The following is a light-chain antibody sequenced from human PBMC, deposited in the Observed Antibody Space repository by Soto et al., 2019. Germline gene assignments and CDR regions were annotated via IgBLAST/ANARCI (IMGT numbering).Light chain of an antibody. J-gene: IGKJ1*01. CDR1: QSVSNNY. CDR2: GAS. Sequence: EIVLTQSPGTLSLSPGERATLSCRASQSVSNNYLAWYQQKPGQAPRLLIYGASNSATGIPDRFSGSGSGTAFTLTSSRLEAEDVEVYYCQQYGSSGTFGQGTKVEIK. CDR3: QQYGSSGT. V-gene: IGKV3-20*01.